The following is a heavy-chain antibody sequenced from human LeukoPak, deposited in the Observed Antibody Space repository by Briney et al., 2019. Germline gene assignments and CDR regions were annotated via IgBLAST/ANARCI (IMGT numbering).Heavy chain of an antibody. CDR2: ISGSGGST. CDR3: ASTQRGDYFDY. V-gene: IGHV3-23*01. D-gene: IGHD2-15*01. CDR1: GFTFSSYG. Sequence: PGGSLRLSCAASGFTFSSYGMSWVRQAPGKGLEWVSAISGSGGSTYYADSLKGRFTISRDNSKNTLYLQMSSLRAEDTAVYYCASTQRGDYFDYWGQGTLVTVSS. J-gene: IGHJ4*02.